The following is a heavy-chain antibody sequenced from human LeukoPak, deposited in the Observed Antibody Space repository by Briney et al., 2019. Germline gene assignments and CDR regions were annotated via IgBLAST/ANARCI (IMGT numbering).Heavy chain of an antibody. Sequence: PGGSLRLSCAASGFTFSSYGVHWVRQAPGKGLEWVAFIRYDGSNKYYADSVKGRFTISRDNSKNTLYLQMNSLRAEDTAVYYCAKDRSQQLVPGSTFDYWGQGTLVTVSS. J-gene: IGHJ4*02. V-gene: IGHV3-30*02. CDR2: IRYDGSNK. D-gene: IGHD6-13*01. CDR3: AKDRSQQLVPGSTFDY. CDR1: GFTFSSYG.